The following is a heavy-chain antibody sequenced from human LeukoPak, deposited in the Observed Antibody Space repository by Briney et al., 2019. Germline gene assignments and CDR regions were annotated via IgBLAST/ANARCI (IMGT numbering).Heavy chain of an antibody. CDR2: INPSGGST. CDR3: ARNSGYDQGLDY. D-gene: IGHD5-12*01. J-gene: IGHJ4*02. V-gene: IGHV1-46*01. CDR1: GYTFTGHY. Sequence: ASVKVSCKASGYTFTGHYMHWVRQAPGQGLEWMGIINPSGGSTSYAQKFQGRVTMTRDTSTSTVYMELSSLRSEDTAVYYCARNSGYDQGLDYWGQGTLVTVSS.